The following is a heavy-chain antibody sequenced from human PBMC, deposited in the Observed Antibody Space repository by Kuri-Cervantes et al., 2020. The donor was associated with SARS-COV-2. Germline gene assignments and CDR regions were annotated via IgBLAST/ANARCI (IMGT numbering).Heavy chain of an antibody. V-gene: IGHV3-21*01. CDR3: AKGPLGHYDFWSGSDYNWFDP. D-gene: IGHD3-3*01. Sequence: ETLSLTCAASGFTFSSYSMNWVRQAPGKGLEWVSSISSSSSYIYYADSVKGRFTISRDNAKNSLYLQMNSLRAEDTAVYYCAKGPLGHYDFWSGSDYNWFDPWGQGTLVTVSS. J-gene: IGHJ5*02. CDR2: ISSSSSYI. CDR1: GFTFSSYS.